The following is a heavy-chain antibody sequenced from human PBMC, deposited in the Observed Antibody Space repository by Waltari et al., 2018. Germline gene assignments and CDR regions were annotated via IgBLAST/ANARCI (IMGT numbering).Heavy chain of an antibody. J-gene: IGHJ4*02. D-gene: IGHD4-17*01. Sequence: QVQLQESGPGLVKPSQTLSLTCTVPGGSISSRDYYWTWIRQPPGKGLEWIGYIYYSGSTYYNPSLKSRVTISVDTSKNQFSLKLSSVTAADTAVYYCALSSMTTVTTFDYWGQGTLVTVSS. CDR2: IYYSGST. V-gene: IGHV4-30-4*08. CDR1: GGSISSRDYY. CDR3: ALSSMTTVTTFDY.